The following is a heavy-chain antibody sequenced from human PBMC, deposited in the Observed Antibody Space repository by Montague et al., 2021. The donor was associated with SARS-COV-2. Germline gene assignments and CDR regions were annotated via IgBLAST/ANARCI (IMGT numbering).Heavy chain of an antibody. CDR2: INHSGST. CDR1: GGSFSGYS. CDR3: ARARSVTTFFLGVRVDMDV. J-gene: IGHJ6*02. V-gene: IGHV4-34*01. D-gene: IGHD4-11*01. Sequence: SETLSLTCAVYGGSFSGYSWSWIRQPPGKGLEWIGEINHSGSTNYNPSLKSRVPISVDTSKNQFSLKLSSVTAADPAVYYCARARSVTTFFLGVRVDMDVWSQGTTVTVSS.